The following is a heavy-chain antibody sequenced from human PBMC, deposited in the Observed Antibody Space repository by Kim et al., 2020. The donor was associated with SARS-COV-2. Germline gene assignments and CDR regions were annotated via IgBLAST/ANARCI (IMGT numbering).Heavy chain of an antibody. J-gene: IGHJ6*02. CDR3: ARDLVVLPAVMDHDYYYHGMDV. D-gene: IGHD2-2*01. CDR1: GFTFSSYA. V-gene: IGHV3-23*01. Sequence: GGSLRLSCAASGFTFSSYAMSWVRQAPGKGLEWVSVMSGRGGSIFYADSVKGRFTISRDNSKHTLYLQMNSLRAADTAVYYCARDLVVLPAVMDHDYYYHGMDVWGRGTTVTVSS. CDR2: MSGRGGSI.